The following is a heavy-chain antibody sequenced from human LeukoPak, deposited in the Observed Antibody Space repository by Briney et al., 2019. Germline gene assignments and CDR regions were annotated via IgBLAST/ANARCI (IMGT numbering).Heavy chain of an antibody. J-gene: IGHJ4*02. CDR3: ARDGVFGGYSYADY. CDR1: GFTFSSYE. CDR2: ISSSGSTI. D-gene: IGHD5-18*01. V-gene: IGHV3-48*03. Sequence: GGSLRLSCAASGFTFSSYEMNWVRQAPGKGLEWVSYISSSGSTIYYADSVKGRFTISRDNAKNSLYLQMNSLRAEDTAVYYCARDGVFGGYSYADYWGQRTLVTVSS.